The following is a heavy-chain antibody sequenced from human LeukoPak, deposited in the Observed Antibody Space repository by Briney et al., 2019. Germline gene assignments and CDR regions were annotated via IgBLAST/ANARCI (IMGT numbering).Heavy chain of an antibody. CDR2: ISGSGGST. Sequence: GGSLRLSCAASGFTFSPYTMNWVRQAPGKGLEWVSVISGSGGSTYYADSVKGRFTISRDNSKDTLYLQMNSLRAEDTAVYYCAKDQNLTMVRGIPAPHYFDYWGQGSLVTVSS. V-gene: IGHV3-23*01. CDR3: AKDQNLTMVRGIPAPHYFDY. J-gene: IGHJ4*02. CDR1: GFTFSPYT. D-gene: IGHD3-10*01.